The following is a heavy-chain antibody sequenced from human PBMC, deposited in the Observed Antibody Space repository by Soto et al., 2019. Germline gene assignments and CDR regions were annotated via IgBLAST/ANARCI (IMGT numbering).Heavy chain of an antibody. J-gene: IGHJ3*02. Sequence: QVQLVESGGGVVQPGRSLRLSCAASGFTSSSFVIHWFRQAPGKGLEWLAVISSDGNNQYYADSVKGRFTISRDNSKNTLYLQVNSLRAEDTAVYFCAKERGVLDAFDIWGQGTMVTVSS. CDR1: GFTSSSFV. V-gene: IGHV3-30*18. CDR2: ISSDGNNQ. CDR3: AKERGVLDAFDI. D-gene: IGHD3-10*01.